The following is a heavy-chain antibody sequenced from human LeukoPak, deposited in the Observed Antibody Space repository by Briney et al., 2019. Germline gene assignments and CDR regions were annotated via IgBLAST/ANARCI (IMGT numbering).Heavy chain of an antibody. CDR1: GFTFSSYA. D-gene: IGHD4-17*01. CDR3: ARGLTTGEY. J-gene: IGHJ4*02. Sequence: GGSLRLSCAASGFTFSSYAMHWVRQAPGKGLEYVSAISSNGGSTHYANSVKGRFTISRDNSKNTLYLQMGSLRAEDMAVYYCARGLTTGEYWGQGTLVTVS. V-gene: IGHV3-64*01. CDR2: ISSNGGST.